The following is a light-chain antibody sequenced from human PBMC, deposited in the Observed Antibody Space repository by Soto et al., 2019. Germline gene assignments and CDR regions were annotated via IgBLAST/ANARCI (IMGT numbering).Light chain of an antibody. CDR2: DVC. Sequence: QSVLTQPASVSGSPGQSITIFGTGTSSDVGGYNYVSWYQHHPGDAPKLMIFDVCNRCSGVANRLSGSMSGNTASLTISGLQPEDEADYYCSSYTTSNTRQIVFGTGTKVTVL. V-gene: IGLV2-14*03. CDR1: SSDVGGYNY. CDR3: SSYTTSNTRQIV. J-gene: IGLJ1*01.